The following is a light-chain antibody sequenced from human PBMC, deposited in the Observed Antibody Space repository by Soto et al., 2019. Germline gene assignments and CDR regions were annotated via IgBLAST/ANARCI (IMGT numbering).Light chain of an antibody. CDR1: QSISSF. CDR3: QQSYSTPRT. CDR2: AAS. J-gene: IGKJ2*01. V-gene: IGKV1-39*01. Sequence: DIQMTQSPSSLSASVGDRVTIACRASQSISSFLSWHQQKPGKAPKLLIYAASSLQSGVPSRFSGSGSGTDFTITISSLQPEDFATYYCQQSYSTPRTFGQGTKLEIK.